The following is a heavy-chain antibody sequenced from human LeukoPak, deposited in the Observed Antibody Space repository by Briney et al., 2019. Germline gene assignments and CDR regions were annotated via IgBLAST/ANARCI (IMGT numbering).Heavy chain of an antibody. CDR1: GFTVSTDY. D-gene: IGHD4-17*01. Sequence: GGSLRLSCAVSGFTVSTDYMSWVRQAPGKGLEWVAVMYSDGSTYYADSVKGRFTMSRHNSKNTLYLEINTLRPDDTAVYYCARGGGDYNPFDYWGQGTLVTVSS. CDR3: ARGGGDYNPFDY. V-gene: IGHV3-53*04. CDR2: MYSDGST. J-gene: IGHJ4*02.